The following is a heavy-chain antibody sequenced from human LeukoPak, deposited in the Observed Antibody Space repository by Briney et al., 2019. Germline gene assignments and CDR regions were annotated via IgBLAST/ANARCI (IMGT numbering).Heavy chain of an antibody. CDR1: GGSISSYY. J-gene: IGHJ5*02. V-gene: IGHV4-59*08. CDR3: ARQAGYDILTGYSGFDP. CDR2: IYYSGST. D-gene: IGHD3-9*01. Sequence: KPSESLSLTCTVSGGSISSYYWSWIRQPPGKGLEWIGYIYYSGSTNYNPPLKSRVTISVDTSKNQFSLKLSSVTAADTAVYYCARQAGYDILTGYSGFDPWGQGTLVTVSS.